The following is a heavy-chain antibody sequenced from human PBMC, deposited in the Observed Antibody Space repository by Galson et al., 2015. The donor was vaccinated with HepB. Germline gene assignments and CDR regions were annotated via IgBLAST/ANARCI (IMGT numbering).Heavy chain of an antibody. CDR3: ARGPTGGWFDP. Sequence: CAISGDSVSSNSAAWNRIRQSPSRGLEWLGRTYYRSKWYNDYAVSVKSRITINPDTSKNQFSLKLSSVTAADTAVYYCARGPTGGWFDPWGQGTLVTVSS. CDR2: TYYRSKWYN. J-gene: IGHJ5*02. V-gene: IGHV6-1*01. D-gene: IGHD3-10*01. CDR1: GDSVSSNSAA.